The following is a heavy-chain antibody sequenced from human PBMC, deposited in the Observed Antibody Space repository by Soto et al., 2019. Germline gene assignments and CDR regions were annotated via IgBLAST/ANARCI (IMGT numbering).Heavy chain of an antibody. CDR3: ASHGSGSYYRFDY. CDR2: IYHSGST. Sequence: QVQLQESGPGLGKPSGTLSLTCAVSSGSISSSNWWSWVRQPPGKGLEWIGEIYHSGSTNYNPSLKSRVTISVDKSKNQYSLKLSSVTAADTAVYYCASHGSGSYYRFDYWGQGTLVTVSS. J-gene: IGHJ4*02. D-gene: IGHD3-10*01. CDR1: SGSISSSNW. V-gene: IGHV4-4*02.